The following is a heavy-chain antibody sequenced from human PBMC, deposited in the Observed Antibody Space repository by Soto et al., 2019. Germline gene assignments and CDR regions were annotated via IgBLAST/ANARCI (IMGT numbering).Heavy chain of an antibody. J-gene: IGHJ4*02. CDR2: IIPIFGTA. V-gene: IGHV1-69*01. CDR1: GGTFSSYA. D-gene: IGHD3-22*01. Sequence: QVQLVQSGAEVKKPGSSVKVSCKASGGTFSSYAISRVRQAPGQGLEWMGGIIPIFGTANYAQKFQGRVTITADESTSTAYIELSSLRSEDTAVYYCARDHDYYDSSGYYYFDYWGQGTLVTVSS. CDR3: ARDHDYYDSSGYYYFDY.